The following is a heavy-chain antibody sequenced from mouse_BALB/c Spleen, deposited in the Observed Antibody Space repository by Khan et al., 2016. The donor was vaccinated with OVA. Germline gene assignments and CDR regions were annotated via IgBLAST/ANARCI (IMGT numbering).Heavy chain of an antibody. Sequence: QVRLQQSGPDLVQPSQSLSITCTVSGFSLANYSVHWVRQSPGKGLEWLGVIWSAGSTDYNAAFISRLTISKDNSRSQVFFKVNSLQPNDTAIYYCAMRGYEYGRGALFAYWGQGTLVTVSA. V-gene: IGHV2-2*02. D-gene: IGHD2-4*01. J-gene: IGHJ3*01. CDR3: AMRGYEYGRGALFAY. CDR2: IWSAGST. CDR1: GFSLANYS.